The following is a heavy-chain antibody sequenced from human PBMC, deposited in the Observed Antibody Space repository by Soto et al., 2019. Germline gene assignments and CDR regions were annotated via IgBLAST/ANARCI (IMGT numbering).Heavy chain of an antibody. J-gene: IGHJ6*02. V-gene: IGHV3-30-3*01. CDR3: ARVPRGYYDFGMDV. CDR1: GFTFSSYA. CDR2: ISYDGSNK. D-gene: IGHD3-3*01. Sequence: GGSLRLSCAASGFTFSSYAMHWVRQAPGKGLEWVAVISYDGSNKYYADSVKGRFTISRDNSKNTLYLQMNSLRAEDTAVYYYARVPRGYYDFGMDVWCQRTTVTVSS.